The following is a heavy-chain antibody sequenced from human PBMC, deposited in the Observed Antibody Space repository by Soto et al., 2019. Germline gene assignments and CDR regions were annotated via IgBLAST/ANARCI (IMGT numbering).Heavy chain of an antibody. Sequence: SETLSLTRTVSGDSISTDYWSWIRQSPGKGLEWIGFIYYGGSTNYNPSLKSRATISVDTPKNQFSLKLSSVTAADTAVYYCAKNWNWGSLVHWGQGTLVTVSS. CDR1: GDSISTDY. V-gene: IGHV4-59*08. CDR3: AKNWNWGSLVH. D-gene: IGHD7-27*01. J-gene: IGHJ4*02. CDR2: IYYGGST.